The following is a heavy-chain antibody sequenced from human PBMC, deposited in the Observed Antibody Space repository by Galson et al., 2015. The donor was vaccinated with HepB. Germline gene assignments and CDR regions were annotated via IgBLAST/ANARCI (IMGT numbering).Heavy chain of an antibody. D-gene: IGHD5-12*01. CDR2: ISYDGSNK. J-gene: IGHJ4*02. CDR1: GFTFSSYA. CDR3: ARDLRIVAWETVEY. Sequence: SLRLSCAASGFTFSSYAMHWVRQAPGKGLEWVAVISYDGSNKYYADSVKGRFTISRDNSKNTLYLQMNSLRAEDTAVYYCARDLRIVAWETVEYWGQGTLVTVSS. V-gene: IGHV3-30*04.